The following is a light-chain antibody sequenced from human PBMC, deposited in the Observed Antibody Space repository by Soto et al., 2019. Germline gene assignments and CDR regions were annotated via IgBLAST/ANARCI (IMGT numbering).Light chain of an antibody. Sequence: QSALAQPASVSGSPGQSITISCTGTSSDVGLYNYVSWYQHHPGKAHKLLIYEVSDRPSGVSNRFSGSKSGNTASLTISGLQAEDEADYYCSSHTTTSTNVFGTGTKVTVL. CDR2: EVS. CDR3: SSHTTTSTNV. CDR1: SSDVGLYNY. J-gene: IGLJ1*01. V-gene: IGLV2-14*01.